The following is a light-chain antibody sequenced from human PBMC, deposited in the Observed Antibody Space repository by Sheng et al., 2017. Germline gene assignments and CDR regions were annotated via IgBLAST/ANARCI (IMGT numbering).Light chain of an antibody. CDR1: QSVTSTF. J-gene: IGKJ3*01. V-gene: IGKV3-20*01. CDR3: QLYFNSPPGFT. Sequence: DIVLSQSPATLSLSPGERATLSCRASQSVTSTFIIWYQQKVGQPLRLLIYGASSRATGVPDRFSGSGSGTDFTLTINGLEPEDFAMYYCQLYFNSPPGFTFGPGTKVEI. CDR2: GAS.